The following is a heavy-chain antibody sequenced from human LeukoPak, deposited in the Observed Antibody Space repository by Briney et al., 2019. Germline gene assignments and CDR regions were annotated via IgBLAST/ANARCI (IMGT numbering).Heavy chain of an antibody. CDR3: AKDSLRLDDAFDI. CDR1: GFAFSSYA. J-gene: IGHJ3*02. Sequence: PGGSLRLSCAASGFAFSSYAMSWVRQAPGKGLEWVSAISGSGGSTYYADSVKGRFTSSRDNSKNTLYLQMNSLRAEDTAVYYCAKDSLRLDDAFDIWGQGTMVTVSS. D-gene: IGHD3-10*01. CDR2: ISGSGGST. V-gene: IGHV3-23*01.